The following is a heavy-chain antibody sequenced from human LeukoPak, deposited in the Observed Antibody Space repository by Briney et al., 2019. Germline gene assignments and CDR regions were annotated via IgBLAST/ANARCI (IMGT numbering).Heavy chain of an antibody. CDR1: GFTLTTYA. D-gene: IGHD5-18*01. V-gene: IGHV3-23*01. Sequence: GGSLRLSCAVSGFTLTTYAMSWVRQAPGKGLEWVSAISGSGGVTWYADSVKGRFSISRDNAKNSLYLQMNSLRAEDTAVYYCAREGGYSYGLDYWGQGTLVTVSS. J-gene: IGHJ4*02. CDR2: ISGSGGVT. CDR3: AREGGYSYGLDY.